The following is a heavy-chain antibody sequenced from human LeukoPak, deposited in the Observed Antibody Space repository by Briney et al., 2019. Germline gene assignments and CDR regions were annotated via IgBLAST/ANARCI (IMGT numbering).Heavy chain of an antibody. CDR2: ITNSGENT. CDR1: GFSFPYG. D-gene: IGHD5-24*01. V-gene: IGHV3-23*01. J-gene: IGHJ5*02. CDR3: ASQMATGYNWFDP. Sequence: GGSLRLSCEASGFSFPYGMSWVRQAPGKGLEWVSGITNSGENTYYADSVKGRFTISRDNSKNTLYLQMNSLRAEDTAVYYCASQMATGYNWFDPWAQGTLVTVSS.